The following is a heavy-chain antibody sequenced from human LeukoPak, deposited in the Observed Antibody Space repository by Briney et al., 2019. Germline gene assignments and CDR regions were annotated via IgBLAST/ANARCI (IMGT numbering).Heavy chain of an antibody. CDR1: GFTFSSYW. CDR2: ISSTGSSI. Sequence: PGGSLRLSCAASGFTFSSYWMSWVRQAPGKGLEWVSYISSTGSSIYYTDSVKGRFAISRDNAKNSLYLQMNSLRAEDTAVYYCARDRTTVTTRSRYFDYWGQGTLVTVSS. D-gene: IGHD4-17*01. V-gene: IGHV3-48*04. CDR3: ARDRTTVTTRSRYFDY. J-gene: IGHJ4*02.